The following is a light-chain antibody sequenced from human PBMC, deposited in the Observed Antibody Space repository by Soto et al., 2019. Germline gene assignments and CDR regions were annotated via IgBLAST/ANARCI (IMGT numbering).Light chain of an antibody. CDR3: QQYNNWHPLT. CDR1: QSVSSK. CDR2: GAS. J-gene: IGKJ4*01. Sequence: EILMTQSPATLSVSPGERATLSWGASQSVSSKLAWYQQKPGQAPRLLIYGASTRATGIPARFSGSGSATEFTLPISSLQSADFAAYYCQQYNNWHPLTFGGGTKVDIK. V-gene: IGKV3-15*01.